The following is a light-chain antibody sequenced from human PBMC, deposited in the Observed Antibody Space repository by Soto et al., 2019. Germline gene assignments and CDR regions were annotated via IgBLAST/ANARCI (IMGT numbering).Light chain of an antibody. CDR3: QQFGSSSLT. CDR2: GTS. V-gene: IGKV3-20*01. J-gene: IGKJ1*01. CDR1: QSIGSSY. Sequence: ENVLTQSPGTLSLSPGEGATLSCRASQSIGSSYLAWYQQKPGHAPRLIIYGTSSRATGIPDRFSGSGSGTDFTLTISRLEPEDFAVYYCQQFGSSSLTFGQGTKVEIK.